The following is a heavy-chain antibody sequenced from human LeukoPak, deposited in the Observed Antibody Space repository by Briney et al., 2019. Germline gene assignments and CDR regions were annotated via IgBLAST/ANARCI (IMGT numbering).Heavy chain of an antibody. CDR3: LRDLNWSLDQ. V-gene: IGHV3-74*01. Sequence: GGSLRLSCAASGFTFSNYMMHWVRQAPGKGLVWVSRIKSDGITITYAGSVKGRFTISRDNAKNTLYLQMNSLRAEDTAVYYCLRDLNWSLDQWGQGTLVTVSS. D-gene: IGHD1-20*01. CDR2: IKSDGITI. CDR1: GFTFSNYM. J-gene: IGHJ4*02.